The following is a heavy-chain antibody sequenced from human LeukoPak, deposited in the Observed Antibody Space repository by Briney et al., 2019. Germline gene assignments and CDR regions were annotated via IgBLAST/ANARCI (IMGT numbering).Heavy chain of an antibody. CDR2: INHSGGT. CDR1: GGSFSGYY. V-gene: IGHV4-34*01. CDR3: ARGRVSGSPKEGKYYMDV. D-gene: IGHD2-15*01. Sequence: SETLSLTCAVYGGSFSGYYWSWIRQPPGKGLEWIGEINHSGGTKYNPSLKSRVTISVDTSKNQFSLKLSSVTAADTAVYYCARGRVSGSPKEGKYYMDVWGKGTTVTVSS. J-gene: IGHJ6*03.